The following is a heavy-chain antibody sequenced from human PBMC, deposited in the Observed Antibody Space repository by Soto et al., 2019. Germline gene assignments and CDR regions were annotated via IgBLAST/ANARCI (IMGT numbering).Heavy chain of an antibody. Sequence: GGSLRLSCAASGFTFSDHYMDWVRQAPGKGLEWVGRTRNKANSYTTEYAASVKGRFTISRDDSKNSLYLQMNSLKTEDTAVYYCAITSVVSPNYYYYYMDVWGKGTTVPVSS. D-gene: IGHD2-15*01. CDR3: AITSVVSPNYYYYYMDV. CDR1: GFTFSDHY. CDR2: TRNKANSYTT. V-gene: IGHV3-72*01. J-gene: IGHJ6*03.